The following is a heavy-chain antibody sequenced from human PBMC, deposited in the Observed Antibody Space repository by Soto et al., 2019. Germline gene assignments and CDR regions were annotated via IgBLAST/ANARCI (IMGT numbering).Heavy chain of an antibody. V-gene: IGHV1-2*02. Sequence: GASVKVSCKASGGTFSSYAISWVRQAPGQGLEWMGWINPNSGGTNYEQKFQGRVTMTRDTSISTAYMELSRLRSDDTAVYYCARGLDYYDSSGYFDYWGQGTLVTVSS. CDR2: INPNSGGT. D-gene: IGHD3-22*01. CDR1: GGTFSSYA. J-gene: IGHJ4*02. CDR3: ARGLDYYDSSGYFDY.